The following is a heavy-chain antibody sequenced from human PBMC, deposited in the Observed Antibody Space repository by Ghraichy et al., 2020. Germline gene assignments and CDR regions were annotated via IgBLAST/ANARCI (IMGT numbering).Heavy chain of an antibody. CDR1: GFTFSSYG. V-gene: IGHV3-30*18. CDR2: ISYDGDTT. Sequence: GGSLRLSCAVSGFTFSSYGMHWVRQAPGKGLEWVAVISYDGDTTYYGDSVKGRFIISRDNSENTVSLQMRSLRPEDTALYYCAKDRDTVMATTYGMDVWGHGTMVTVAS. CDR3: AKDRDTVMATTYGMDV. J-gene: IGHJ6*02. D-gene: IGHD5-18*01.